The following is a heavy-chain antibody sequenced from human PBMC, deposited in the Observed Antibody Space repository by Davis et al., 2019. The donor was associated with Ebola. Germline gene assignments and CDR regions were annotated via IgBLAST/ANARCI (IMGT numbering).Heavy chain of an antibody. D-gene: IGHD3-10*01. V-gene: IGHV4-34*01. Sequence: SETLSLTCAVYGGSFSGYYWSWIRQPPGKGLEWIGEINHSGSTNYNPSLKSRVTISVDTSKNQFSLKLSSVTAADTAVYYCARDRVSYYYYGMDVWGQGTTVTASS. CDR2: INHSGST. CDR3: ARDRVSYYYYGMDV. CDR1: GGSFSGYY. J-gene: IGHJ6*02.